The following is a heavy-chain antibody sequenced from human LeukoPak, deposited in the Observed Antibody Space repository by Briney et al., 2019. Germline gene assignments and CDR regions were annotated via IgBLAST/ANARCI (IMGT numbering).Heavy chain of an antibody. Sequence: AGGTLRLSCAASGFTFSSHGMNWVRQAPGKGLEWVSGISPSGDILYYADSVKGRFTISRDNSKNTLYLQMNSLRAEDTAVYYCARGPPNWYDSSGYYYGYYYYMDVWGKGTTVTVSS. CDR1: GFTFSSHG. CDR2: ISPSGDIL. J-gene: IGHJ6*03. CDR3: ARGPPNWYDSSGYYYGYYYYMDV. V-gene: IGHV3-23*01. D-gene: IGHD3-22*01.